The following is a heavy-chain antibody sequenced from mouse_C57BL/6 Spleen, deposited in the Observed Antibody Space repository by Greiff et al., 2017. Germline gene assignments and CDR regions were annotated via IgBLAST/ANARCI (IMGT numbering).Heavy chain of an antibody. J-gene: IGHJ4*01. CDR2: IYPSDSET. CDR1: GYTFTSYW. V-gene: IGHV1-61*01. Sequence: QVQLQQPGAELVRPGSSVKLSCKASGYTFTSYWMDWVKQRPGQGLEWIGNIYPSDSETHYNQKFKDKATLTVDKSSSTAYMQLSSLTSEDSAVYYCAREDFSRAMDDWGQGTSVTVSS. CDR3: AREDFSRAMDD.